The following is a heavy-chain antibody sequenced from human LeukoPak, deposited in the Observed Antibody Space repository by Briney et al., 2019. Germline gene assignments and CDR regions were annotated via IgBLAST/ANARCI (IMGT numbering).Heavy chain of an antibody. Sequence: PGGSLRLSCAASGFTFSSYSMNWVRQAPGKGLEWVSYISSSSSTIYYADSVKGRFTISRDNAKNSLYLQMNSLRAEDTAVYYCARNGYSGSYYDVYFDYWGQGALVTVSS. CDR2: ISSSSSTI. J-gene: IGHJ4*02. CDR1: GFTFSSYS. D-gene: IGHD1-26*01. CDR3: ARNGYSGSYYDVYFDY. V-gene: IGHV3-48*04.